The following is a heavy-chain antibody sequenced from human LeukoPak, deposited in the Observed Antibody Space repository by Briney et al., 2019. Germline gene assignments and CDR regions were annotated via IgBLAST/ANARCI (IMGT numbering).Heavy chain of an antibody. Sequence: SETLSLTCAVYGGSFSGYSWSWIRQPPGKGLEWIGEIDHSGRSNYSPSLKSRVTISADTSKSQFSLRLSFVTAADTAMYYCAKSHINTNYYYMDVWGKGTTVTV. CDR2: IDHSGRS. J-gene: IGHJ6*03. D-gene: IGHD1-1*01. CDR3: AKSHINTNYYYMDV. V-gene: IGHV4-34*01. CDR1: GGSFSGYS.